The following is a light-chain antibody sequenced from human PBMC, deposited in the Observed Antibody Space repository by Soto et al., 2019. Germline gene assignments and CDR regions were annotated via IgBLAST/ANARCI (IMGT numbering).Light chain of an antibody. Sequence: EIVLTQSPATLSLSPGERATLSCRASQSVSSYLAWYQQKPGQAPRLLIYDASNRAAGIPARFSRSGSGTDITLAIGSLETEDLAVYDGQQHSNWPRTFGHGTKVEIK. J-gene: IGKJ1*01. V-gene: IGKV3-11*01. CDR3: QQHSNWPRT. CDR2: DAS. CDR1: QSVSSY.